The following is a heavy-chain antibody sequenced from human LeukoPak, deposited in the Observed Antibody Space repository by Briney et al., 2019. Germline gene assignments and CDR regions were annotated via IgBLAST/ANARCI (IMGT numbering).Heavy chain of an antibody. CDR1: GYTFTSYA. D-gene: IGHD1-26*01. J-gene: IGHJ6*03. Sequence: ASVKVSCKASGYTFTSYAVTWVRQAPGQGLEWVGWINTYTGDTKHSQNLQDRVTVNTDTSTSTAYLELRSLRSDDTAVYYCARSGSWLYMDVWGTGTTVTVSS. CDR3: ARSGSWLYMDV. V-gene: IGHV1-18*01. CDR2: INTYTGDT.